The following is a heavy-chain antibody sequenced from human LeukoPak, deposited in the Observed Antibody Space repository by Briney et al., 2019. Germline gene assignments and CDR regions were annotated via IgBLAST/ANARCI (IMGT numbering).Heavy chain of an antibody. D-gene: IGHD6-6*01. V-gene: IGHV4-34*01. CDR1: GGSFSGYY. Sequence: PSETLSLTCAVYGGSFSGYYWSWIRQPPGKGLEWIGEINHSGSTNYNPSLKSRVTISVDTSKNQFPLKLSSVTAADTAVYYCARGRQGQLVGWFDPWGQGTLVTVSS. CDR3: ARGRQGQLVGWFDP. J-gene: IGHJ5*02. CDR2: INHSGST.